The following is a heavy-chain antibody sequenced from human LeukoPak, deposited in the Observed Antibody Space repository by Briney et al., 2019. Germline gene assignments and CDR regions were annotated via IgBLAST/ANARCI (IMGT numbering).Heavy chain of an antibody. CDR2: ISAYNGNT. CDR3: AREFPPSRYSGSYGGVDY. Sequence: ASVKVSCKASGYTFTSYGISWVRQAPGQGLEWMGWISAYNGNTNYAQKLQGRVTMTTDTSTSTAYMELRSLRSDDTAVYYCAREFPPSRYSGSYGGVDYWGQGTLVTVSS. V-gene: IGHV1-18*01. CDR1: GYTFTSYG. D-gene: IGHD1-26*01. J-gene: IGHJ4*02.